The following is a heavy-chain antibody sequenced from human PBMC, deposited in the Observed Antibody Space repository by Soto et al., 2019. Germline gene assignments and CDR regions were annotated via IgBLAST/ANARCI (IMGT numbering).Heavy chain of an antibody. V-gene: IGHV3-30-3*01. Sequence: QVQLVESGGGVVQPGRSLRLSCAASGFTFSDYTMHWVRQAPGKELEWVALMSSDGGNTHYTDSVKGRFTISRDNSKNTLYLQMDSLRPEDTTVYYCARDYGDGYYYFDLWGQGTLLTVSS. D-gene: IGHD5-12*01. CDR1: GFTFSDYT. J-gene: IGHJ4*02. CDR3: ARDYGDGYYYFDL. CDR2: MSSDGGNT.